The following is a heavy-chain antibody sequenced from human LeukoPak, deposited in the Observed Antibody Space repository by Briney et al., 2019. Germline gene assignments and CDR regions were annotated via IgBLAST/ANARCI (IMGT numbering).Heavy chain of an antibody. J-gene: IGHJ4*02. CDR1: GFTFSNYG. CDR3: ARGHLGSGPDY. D-gene: IGHD3-3*01. CDR2: IWYDGSNK. Sequence: GGSLRLSCAASGFTFSNYGMHWVRQAPGKGLEWVAVIWYDGSNKYYGDSVKGRFTISRDNSKNTLYLQMNSLRAEDTAVYYCARGHLGSGPDYWGQGTLVTVSS. V-gene: IGHV3-33*01.